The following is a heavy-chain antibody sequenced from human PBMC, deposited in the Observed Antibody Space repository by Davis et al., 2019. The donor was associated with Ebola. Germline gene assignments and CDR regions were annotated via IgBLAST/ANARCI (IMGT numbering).Heavy chain of an antibody. Sequence: GGSLRLSCVVSGFTFSNYWMSWVRQAPGKGLEWVANINLDGREKHYADSVKGRFTIPRDNSKNTLYLQMNSLKTEDTAVYYCARDHHAAGPFYYYYYGMDVWGQGTTVTVSS. J-gene: IGHJ6*02. CDR2: INLDGREK. CDR1: GFTFSNYW. D-gene: IGHD1-14*01. CDR3: ARDHHAAGPFYYYYYGMDV. V-gene: IGHV3-7*03.